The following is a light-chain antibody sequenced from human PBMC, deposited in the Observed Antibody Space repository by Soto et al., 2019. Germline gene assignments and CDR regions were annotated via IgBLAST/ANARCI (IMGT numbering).Light chain of an antibody. Sequence: DIPMTQSPSSVSASVGDRVTITCRESQGISSWLAWYQQKPGKAPNLLIYAASSLQSGVRSRFSGSGSRTDFTLTISSLQPEDFATYYWQQDNSFPQTFGQGTRLEIK. J-gene: IGKJ5*01. CDR2: AAS. V-gene: IGKV1-12*01. CDR3: QQDNSFPQT. CDR1: QGISSW.